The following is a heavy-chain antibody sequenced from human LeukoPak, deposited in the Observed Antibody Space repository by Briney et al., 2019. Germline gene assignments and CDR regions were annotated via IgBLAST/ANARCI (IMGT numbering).Heavy chain of an antibody. CDR1: GFTFSNSY. D-gene: IGHD4-11*01. CDR3: ARDLNYRIDY. CDR2: SNTDGSRK. V-gene: IGHV3-74*01. Sequence: GGSLRLSCAASGFTFSNSYMSWVRQAPGKGLVWVSRSNTDGSRKNYADSVKGRFTISRDNAKNTLYLQLNSLRAEDTAVYYCARDLNYRIDYWGQGTLVTVSS. J-gene: IGHJ4*02.